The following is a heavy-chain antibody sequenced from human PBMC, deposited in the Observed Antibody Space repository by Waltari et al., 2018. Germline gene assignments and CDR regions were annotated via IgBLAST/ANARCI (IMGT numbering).Heavy chain of an antibody. CDR1: GGSISSHY. CDR3: AGYDYIWGSYRYTGAFDI. CDR2: IYYSGST. D-gene: IGHD3-16*02. V-gene: IGHV4-59*08. Sequence: QVQLQESGPGLVKPSETLSLTCTVSGGSISSHYWSWIRQPPGKGLEWIGYIYYSGSTNSNPSLKSRVTISVDTSKNQFSLKLSSVTAADTAVYYCAGYDYIWGSYRYTGAFDIWGQGTMVTVSS. J-gene: IGHJ3*02.